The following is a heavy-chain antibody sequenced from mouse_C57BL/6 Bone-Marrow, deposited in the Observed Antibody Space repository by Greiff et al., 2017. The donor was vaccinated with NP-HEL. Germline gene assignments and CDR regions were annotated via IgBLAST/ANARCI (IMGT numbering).Heavy chain of an antibody. CDR3: ARAGCRGYFDY. Sequence: VQLKESGPGLVKPSQSLSLTCSVTGYSITSGYYWNWIRQFPGNKLEWMGYISYDGSNNYNPSLKNRISITRDTSKNQFFLTLNSVTTEDTATYYCARAGCRGYFDYWGQGTTLTVSS. D-gene: IGHD3-1*01. CDR1: GYSITSGYY. J-gene: IGHJ2*01. V-gene: IGHV3-6*01. CDR2: ISYDGSN.